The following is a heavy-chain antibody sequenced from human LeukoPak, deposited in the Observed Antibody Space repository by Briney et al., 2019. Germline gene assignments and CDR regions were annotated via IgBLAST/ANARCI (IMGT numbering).Heavy chain of an antibody. CDR1: GGSISSSSYY. CDR2: IYYSGST. Sequence: SETLSLTYTVSGGSISSSSYYWGWIRQPPGKGLEWIGSIYYSGSTYYNPSLKSRVTISVDTSKNQFSLRLSSVTAADTVVYYCARDWRYCGGDCYSGPFDYWGQGTLVTVSS. J-gene: IGHJ4*02. D-gene: IGHD2-21*02. CDR3: ARDWRYCGGDCYSGPFDY. V-gene: IGHV4-39*07.